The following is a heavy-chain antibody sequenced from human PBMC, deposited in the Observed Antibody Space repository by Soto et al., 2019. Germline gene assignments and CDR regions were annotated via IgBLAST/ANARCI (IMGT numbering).Heavy chain of an antibody. J-gene: IGHJ6*02. V-gene: IGHV3-21*01. CDR3: ARDRGYDAHDYYYNAMDV. CDR1: GLTFRTYT. CDR2: IRGFSPYT. D-gene: IGHD2-15*01. Sequence: PGGSLRLSCISSGLTFRTYTMNWVRQAPGKGLEWVSGIRGFSPYTFYAESVKGRFTISRDNAKNSLYLQMNSLRAEDTAVYYCARDRGYDAHDYYYNAMDVWGQGTTVTVSS.